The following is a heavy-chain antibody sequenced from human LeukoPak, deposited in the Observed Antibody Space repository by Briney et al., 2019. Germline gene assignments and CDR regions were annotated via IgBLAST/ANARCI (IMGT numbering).Heavy chain of an antibody. CDR2: ISNSGGST. CDR3: AMQANGYYCPYDY. D-gene: IGHD2/OR15-2a*01. Sequence: GGSLRLSCSASGFTFSSYALAWVRQAPGKGLERVSAISNSGGSTYYADSVKGRFTISRDNSKNTLYLQMNSLRTEDTAAYYCAMQANGYYCPYDYWGQESLVTVS. V-gene: IGHV3-23*01. J-gene: IGHJ4*02. CDR1: GFTFSSYA.